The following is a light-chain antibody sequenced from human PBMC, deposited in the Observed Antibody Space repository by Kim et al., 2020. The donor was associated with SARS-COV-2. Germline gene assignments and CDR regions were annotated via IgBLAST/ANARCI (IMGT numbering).Light chain of an antibody. CDR3: SSRDSGGNHVL. J-gene: IGLJ3*02. Sequence: SSELTQDPAVSVALGQTVRITCQGDSLRTIYACWYQQRPGQAPVLVIYDGNKRPSGTPDRFSGSSSGTTSSLTITGAQAEDESDYYCSSRDSGGNHVLFGEGPRLTVL. V-gene: IGLV3-19*01. CDR2: DGN. CDR1: SLRTIY.